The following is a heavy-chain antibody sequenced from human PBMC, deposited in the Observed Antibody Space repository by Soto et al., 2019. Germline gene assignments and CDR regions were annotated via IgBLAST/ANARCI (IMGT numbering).Heavy chain of an antibody. CDR1: GFTFSSYA. CDR3: ARRGPGTYFDY. V-gene: IGHV3-23*01. J-gene: IGHJ4*02. CDR2: ISGSGDRT. D-gene: IGHD6-13*01. Sequence: EVQLLDSGGGLVQPGGSLRLSCAASGFTFSSYAMNWVRQAPGKGLEWVSVISGSGDRTYYADSVKGRFTISRDNSKNTLYLQMNSLRPEDTAVYYCARRGPGTYFDYWGQGTLVTVSS.